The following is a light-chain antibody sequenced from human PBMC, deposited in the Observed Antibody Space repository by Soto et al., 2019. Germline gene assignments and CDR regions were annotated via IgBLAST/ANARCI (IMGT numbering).Light chain of an antibody. CDR3: QQYNSYPT. CDR2: DAS. CDR1: QSISSW. V-gene: IGKV1-5*01. J-gene: IGKJ5*01. Sequence: DIQMTQSPSTLSASVGDRVTITCRASQSISSWLAWYQQKPGKAPKLLIYDASSLESGVPSRFSSSGSGTEFTLTFSSLQPDDFATYYCQQYNSYPTFGQGTDWRL.